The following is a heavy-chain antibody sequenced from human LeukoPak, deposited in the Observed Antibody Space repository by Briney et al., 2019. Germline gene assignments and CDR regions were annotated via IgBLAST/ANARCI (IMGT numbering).Heavy chain of an antibody. V-gene: IGHV3-23*01. CDR2: ISGSGGRT. D-gene: IGHD3-22*01. CDR3: ATPHYDSSGYLFPFDY. Sequence: PGGSLRLSCAASGLTFSNYAMSWVRQAPGKGLQWVSGISGSGGRTYYADSVMGRFTISRDNSKNTLYLQMNSLRAEDTAVYYCATPHYDSSGYLFPFDYWGQGTLVTVSS. CDR1: GLTFSNYA. J-gene: IGHJ4*02.